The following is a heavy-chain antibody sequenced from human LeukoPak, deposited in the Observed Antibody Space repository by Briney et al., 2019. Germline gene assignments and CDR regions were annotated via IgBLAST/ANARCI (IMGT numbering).Heavy chain of an antibody. Sequence: GGSLRLSCAASGFTFSSYAMSWVRQAPGKGLEWVSAISGSGDSTYYGDSVKGRFTISRDNSKNTLYLQMKSLRAEDTAVYYCAREGTTIVVALDYWGQGTLVTVSS. CDR1: GFTFSSYA. CDR2: ISGSGDST. D-gene: IGHD3-22*01. J-gene: IGHJ4*02. CDR3: AREGTTIVVALDY. V-gene: IGHV3-23*01.